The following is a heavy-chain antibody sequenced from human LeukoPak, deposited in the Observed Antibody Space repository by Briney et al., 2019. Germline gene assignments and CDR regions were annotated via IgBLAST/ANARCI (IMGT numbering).Heavy chain of an antibody. Sequence: PSETLSLTCTLSGGSISSYYWSWIRQPAGKGLEWIGRIYTSGSTNYNPSLKSRVTMSVDTSKNQFSLKLSSVTAADTAVYYCARDRYDYGDFRDFDYWGQGTLVTVSS. D-gene: IGHD4-17*01. CDR3: ARDRYDYGDFRDFDY. J-gene: IGHJ4*02. V-gene: IGHV4-4*07. CDR2: IYTSGST. CDR1: GGSISSYY.